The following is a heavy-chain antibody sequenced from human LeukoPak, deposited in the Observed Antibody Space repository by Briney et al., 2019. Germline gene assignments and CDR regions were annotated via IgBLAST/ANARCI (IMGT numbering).Heavy chain of an antibody. Sequence: GASVKVSCKASGYTFTGYYMHWVRQAPGQGLEWMAWINPYTGATSSAQKFQGRVTLTRDTSISTAYMELNTLRSDDTAVYYRARRSKILLALDFWGQGTLVTVSS. V-gene: IGHV1-2*02. CDR3: ARRSKILLALDF. CDR1: GYTFTGYY. J-gene: IGHJ4*02. CDR2: INPYTGAT. D-gene: IGHD3-10*01.